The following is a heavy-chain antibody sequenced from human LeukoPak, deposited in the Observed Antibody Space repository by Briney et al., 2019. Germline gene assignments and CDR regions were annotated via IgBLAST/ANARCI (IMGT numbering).Heavy chain of an antibody. CDR2: IPGSGGNT. J-gene: IGHJ4*02. CDR1: GFTFSNYA. Sequence: GASLRLSCAASGFTFSNYAMSWVRQAPGKGLEWVSAIPGSGGNTYYADSVKGRFTISRDNSKNTVLLQMNSLRAEDTAVYYCAKWGDYDVLTGYYVSDYWGQGTLVTVSS. V-gene: IGHV3-23*01. CDR3: AKWGDYDVLTGYYVSDY. D-gene: IGHD3-9*01.